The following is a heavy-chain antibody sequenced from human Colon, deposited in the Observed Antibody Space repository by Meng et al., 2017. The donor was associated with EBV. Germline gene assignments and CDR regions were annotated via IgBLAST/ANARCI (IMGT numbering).Heavy chain of an antibody. CDR3: ARRRGGSGRDC. J-gene: IGHJ4*02. CDR2: IYHSGST. CDR1: GGSISSSHYY. Sequence: LQRPESGPGLVKPSETLSLTCTVSGGSISSSHYYWGWGRQPPGKGLQWIGTIYHSGSTSYNPSLQSRVTMFVDTSKNQFSLMLTSVTATDTAVYYCARRRGGSGRDCWGQGTLVTVSS. D-gene: IGHD3-10*01. V-gene: IGHV4-39*01.